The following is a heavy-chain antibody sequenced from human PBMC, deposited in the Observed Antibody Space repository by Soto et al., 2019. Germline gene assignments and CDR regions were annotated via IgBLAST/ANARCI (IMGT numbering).Heavy chain of an antibody. CDR3: ARHGAGPQDIVVVPAALDY. CDR1: GGSISSYY. D-gene: IGHD2-2*01. Sequence: SETLSLTCTVSGGSISSYYWSWIRQPPGKGLEWIGYIYYSGSTNYNPSLKSRVTISVDTSKNQFSLKLSSVTAADTAVYYCARHGAGPQDIVVVPAALDYWGQGTLVTVSS. J-gene: IGHJ4*02. V-gene: IGHV4-59*08. CDR2: IYYSGST.